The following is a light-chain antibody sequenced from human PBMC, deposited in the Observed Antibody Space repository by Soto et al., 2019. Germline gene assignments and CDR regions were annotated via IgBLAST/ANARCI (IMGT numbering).Light chain of an antibody. CDR2: AAS. CDR1: QSISSY. J-gene: IGKJ4*01. Sequence: DIQMTQSPSSLSASVGDRVTITCRASQSISSYLNWYQQKPGKAPKVLIYAASSLQGRVPSRFSSIGCGTDVTLSISSRQQEDFETYYCQQSYSGPLTFGGGTKVDNK. V-gene: IGKV1-39*01. CDR3: QQSYSGPLT.